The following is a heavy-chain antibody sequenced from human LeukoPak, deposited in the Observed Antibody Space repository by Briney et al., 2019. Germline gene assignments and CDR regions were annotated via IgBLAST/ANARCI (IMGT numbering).Heavy chain of an antibody. D-gene: IGHD5-18*01. CDR2: IHYSGST. J-gene: IGHJ4*02. Sequence: KPSETLSLTCTVSGGSISSYYWSWIRQPPGKGLEWIGYIHYSGSTNYNPSLKSRVTISVDTSKNQFSLKLSSVTAADTAVYYCARDADSYGFDYWGQGTLVTVSS. V-gene: IGHV4-59*01. CDR3: ARDADSYGFDY. CDR1: GGSISSYY.